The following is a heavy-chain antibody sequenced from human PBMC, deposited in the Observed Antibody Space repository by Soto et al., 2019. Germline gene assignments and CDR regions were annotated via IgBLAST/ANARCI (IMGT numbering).Heavy chain of an antibody. CDR2: IYYSGST. Sequence: QVQLQESGPGLVKPSQTLSLTCTVSGGSISSGGYYWSWIRQHPGKGLEWIGYIYYSGSTYYNPSLKIRVTISVDTPKNQLALKLSSVTAADTAVYYCARADAYLGCSTSCYTFDYWGQGTLVTVSS. CDR1: GGSISSGGYY. D-gene: IGHD2-2*02. CDR3: ARADAYLGCSTSCYTFDY. J-gene: IGHJ4*02. V-gene: IGHV4-31*03.